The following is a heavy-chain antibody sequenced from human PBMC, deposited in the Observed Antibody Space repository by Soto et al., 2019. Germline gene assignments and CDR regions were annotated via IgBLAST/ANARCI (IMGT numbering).Heavy chain of an antibody. Sequence: QVQLQESGPGLVKPSETLSLTCTVSGGSVSSGSYYWSWIRQPPGKGLEWIGYIYYIGSTNYNPSRKSRVTISVDTSKNQFSLKLSSVTAADTAVYYCAREEQWLVRAFDIWGQGTMVTVSS. CDR3: AREEQWLVRAFDI. V-gene: IGHV4-61*01. CDR2: IYYIGST. J-gene: IGHJ3*02. CDR1: GGSVSSGSYY. D-gene: IGHD6-19*01.